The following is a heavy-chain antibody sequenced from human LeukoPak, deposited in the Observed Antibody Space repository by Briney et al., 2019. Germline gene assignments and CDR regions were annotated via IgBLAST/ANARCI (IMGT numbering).Heavy chain of an antibody. Sequence: QAGGSLRLSCAASGFTFDDYAMHWVRQAPGKGLEWVSLISWDGGSIYYADSVKGRFTISRDNTKNSLYLQMSSLRSDDTALYYCAKDVGSGWYTPIDYWGQGTLVTVSS. V-gene: IGHV3-43D*03. D-gene: IGHD6-19*01. J-gene: IGHJ4*02. CDR3: AKDVGSGWYTPIDY. CDR1: GFTFDDYA. CDR2: ISWDGGSI.